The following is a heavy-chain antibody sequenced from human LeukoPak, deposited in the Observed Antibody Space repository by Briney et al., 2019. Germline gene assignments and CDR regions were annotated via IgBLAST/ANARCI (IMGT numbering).Heavy chain of an antibody. CDR2: ISGDGDTS. CDR3: AKDMHHYDSSDSYGVDY. D-gene: IGHD3-22*01. Sequence: PGGSLRLSCAASGFVFDDYAMHWVRQVPGKGLEWVSLISGDGDTSYYADSVKGRFTMSRDNSKNSLYLQMDSLRPEDTAFYYCAKDMHHYDSSDSYGVDYWGQGTLVTVSS. CDR1: GFVFDDYA. V-gene: IGHV3-43D*03. J-gene: IGHJ4*02.